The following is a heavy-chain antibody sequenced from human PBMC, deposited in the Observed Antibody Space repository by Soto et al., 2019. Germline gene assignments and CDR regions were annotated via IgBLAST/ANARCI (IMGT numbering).Heavy chain of an antibody. J-gene: IGHJ4*02. V-gene: IGHV3-23*01. CDR2: ISGSGGST. CDR1: GFTFSSYA. CDR3: AKDKKGPRDTPFDY. Sequence: SLRLSCAASGFTFSSYAMSWVRQAPGKGLEWVPAISGSGGSTYYADSVKGRFTISRDDSKNTLHLQMNSLRAEDTAVYYCAKDKKGPRDTPFDYWGQGTLVTVSS.